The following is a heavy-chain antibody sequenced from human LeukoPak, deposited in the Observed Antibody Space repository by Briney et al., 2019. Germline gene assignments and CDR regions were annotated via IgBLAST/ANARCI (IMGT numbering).Heavy chain of an antibody. CDR1: GFTFSNYA. CDR3: AKDGGGSYSYFDY. CDR2: ISGSGGST. V-gene: IGHV3-23*01. D-gene: IGHD1-26*01. Sequence: GGSLRLSCAASGFTFSNYAMSWVRQAPGKGLEWVSSISGSGGSTYYADSVKGRFTISRDNSKNTLYLQMNSLRAEDTAVYYCAKDGGGSYSYFDYWGQGTLVTVSS. J-gene: IGHJ4*02.